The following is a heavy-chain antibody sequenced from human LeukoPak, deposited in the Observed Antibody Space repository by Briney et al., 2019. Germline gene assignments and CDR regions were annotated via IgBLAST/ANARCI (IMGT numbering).Heavy chain of an antibody. V-gene: IGHV3-23*01. J-gene: IGHJ6*03. CDR2: ISGSGGST. Sequence: GGSLRLSRAASGFTFSSYAMSWVRQAPGKGLEWVSAISGSGGSTYYADSVKGRFTISRDNSKNTLYLQMNSLRAEDTAVYYCAKGGVAARIYYYYYMDVWGKGTTVTVSS. CDR1: GFTFSSYA. CDR3: AKGGVAARIYYYYYMDV. D-gene: IGHD2-15*01.